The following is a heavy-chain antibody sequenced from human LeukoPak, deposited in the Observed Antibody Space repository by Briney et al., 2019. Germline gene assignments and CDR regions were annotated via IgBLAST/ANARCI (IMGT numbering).Heavy chain of an antibody. D-gene: IGHD3-10*02. CDR1: GFTFSSYS. V-gene: IGHV3-21*01. J-gene: IGHJ6*04. CDR3: AELGITMIGGV. CDR2: ISSSSSYI. Sequence: GGSLRLPCAASGFTFSSYSMNWVRQAPGKGLEWVSSISSSSSYIYYADSVKGRFTISRDNAKNSLYLQMNSLRAEDTAVYYCAELGITMIGGVWGKGTTVTISS.